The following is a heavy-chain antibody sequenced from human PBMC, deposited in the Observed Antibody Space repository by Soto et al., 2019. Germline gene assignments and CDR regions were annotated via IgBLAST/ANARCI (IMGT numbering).Heavy chain of an antibody. CDR2: INPSGDST. CDR1: GYSFSSFY. D-gene: IGHD3-10*01. Sequence: QVQLVQSGAEVKKPGASVKVSCKASGYSFSSFYMHWVRQAPGQGLEWMGVINPSGDSTTYAQKFQGRVTMTNDTSTSTLYMELSSLTSEDTAVYFCARDWEFGFWGQGTLVTVSS. CDR3: ARDWEFGF. V-gene: IGHV1-46*01. J-gene: IGHJ4*02.